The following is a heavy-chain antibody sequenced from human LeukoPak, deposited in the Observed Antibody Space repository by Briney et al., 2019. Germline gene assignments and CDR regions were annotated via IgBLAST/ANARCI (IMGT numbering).Heavy chain of an antibody. J-gene: IGHJ3*02. CDR2: IYYSGST. D-gene: IGHD3-22*01. CDR1: GGSISSGGYY. V-gene: IGHV4-31*03. Sequence: SETLSLTCTVSGGSISSGGYYWSWIRQHPGKSLEWIGYIYYSGSTYYNPSLKSRVTISVDTSKNQFSLKLSSVTAADTAVYYCARAYDSSSDSAFDIWGQGTMVTVSS. CDR3: ARAYDSSSDSAFDI.